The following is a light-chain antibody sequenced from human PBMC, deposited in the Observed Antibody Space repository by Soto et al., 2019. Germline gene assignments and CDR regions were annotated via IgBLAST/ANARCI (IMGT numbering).Light chain of an antibody. Sequence: DIQMTQSPSTLSASVGDRVTITCRASQTINSWLAWYQQKPGKAPKLLIYRASTLPSGVPSRFSGSGSGTALTLTISSLQPDDFATYYCQQYNTYSFTFGPGTKVDIE. V-gene: IGKV1-5*03. J-gene: IGKJ3*01. CDR2: RAS. CDR1: QTINSW. CDR3: QQYNTYSFT.